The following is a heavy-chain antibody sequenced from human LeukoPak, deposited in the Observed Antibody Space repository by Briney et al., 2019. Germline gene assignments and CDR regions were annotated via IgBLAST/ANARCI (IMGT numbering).Heavy chain of an antibody. Sequence: GSLRLSCAGSGFTLRSYCLNWVRQAPGKGLEWVSSISSSSSYIYYADSVKGRFTISRDNAKNSLYLQMNSLRAEDTAVYYCAELGITMIGGVWGKGTTVTISS. D-gene: IGHD3-10*02. CDR1: GFTLRSYC. J-gene: IGHJ6*04. CDR3: AELGITMIGGV. V-gene: IGHV3-21*01. CDR2: ISSSSSYI.